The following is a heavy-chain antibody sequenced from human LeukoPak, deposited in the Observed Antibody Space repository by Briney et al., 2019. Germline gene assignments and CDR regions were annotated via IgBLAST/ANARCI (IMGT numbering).Heavy chain of an antibody. D-gene: IGHD4-17*01. CDR3: ARGALRWFDY. J-gene: IGHJ5*01. CDR1: GFTFSSYW. Sequence: GGSLRLSCAASGFTFSSYWISWVRQAPGKGLEWVANIKQDGSEKYYVDSVKGRFTISRDNAKNSLYLQMNSLRAEDTAVYYCARGALRWFDYWGQGTLVTVSS. V-gene: IGHV3-7*01. CDR2: IKQDGSEK.